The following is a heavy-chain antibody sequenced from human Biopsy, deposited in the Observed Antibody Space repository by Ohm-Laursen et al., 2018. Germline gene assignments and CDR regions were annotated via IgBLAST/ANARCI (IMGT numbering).Heavy chain of an antibody. J-gene: IGHJ4*02. CDR2: FYSSGSS. V-gene: IGHV4-4*07. CDR1: GDSISNSY. Sequence: SETLSLTCPVSGDSISNSYWTWIRQPAGKGLELIGRFYSSGSSSYNPSLKSRVTMSIDASMNQFSLKLTSVTAADTAVYYCAKARTLDAAIDFDYWGQGTLVTVSS. CDR3: AKARTLDAAIDFDY. D-gene: IGHD5-18*01.